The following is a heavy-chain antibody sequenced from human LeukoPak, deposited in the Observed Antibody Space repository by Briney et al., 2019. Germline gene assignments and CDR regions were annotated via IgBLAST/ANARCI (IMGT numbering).Heavy chain of an antibody. CDR1: GFTFSSYG. CDR3: AKDASIAMVRAAHYCYMDV. D-gene: IGHD3-10*01. J-gene: IGHJ6*03. Sequence: GGSLRLSCAASGFTFSSYGMHWVRQAPGKGLEWVAFIRYDGRNKYYEDFVKGRFTISRDNSKNTLYLQMNSLRAEDTAVYYCAKDASIAMVRAAHYCYMDVWGKGTTVTISS. V-gene: IGHV3-30*02. CDR2: IRYDGRNK.